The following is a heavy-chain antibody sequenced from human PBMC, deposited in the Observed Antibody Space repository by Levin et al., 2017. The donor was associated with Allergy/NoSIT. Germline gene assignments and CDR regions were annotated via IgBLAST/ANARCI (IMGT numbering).Heavy chain of an antibody. D-gene: IGHD4-11*01. Sequence: SETLSLTCTVSGGSISSYYWSWIRQPAGKGLEWIGRIYTSGSTNYNPSLKSRVTMSVDTSKNQFSLKRSSVTAADTAVYYCARVHSNYVGYYYYGMDVWGQGTTVTVSS. CDR3: ARVHSNYVGYYYYGMDV. J-gene: IGHJ6*02. V-gene: IGHV4-4*07. CDR1: GGSISSYY. CDR2: IYTSGST.